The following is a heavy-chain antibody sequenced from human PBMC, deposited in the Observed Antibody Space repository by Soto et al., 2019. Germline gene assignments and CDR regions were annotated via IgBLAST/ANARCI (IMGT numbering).Heavy chain of an antibody. V-gene: IGHV5-10-1*01. J-gene: IGHJ4*02. CDR2: IDPSDSYT. CDR1: GYSFTSYW. D-gene: IGHD3-10*01. CDR3: ARSPELWFGELLSIYFDY. Sequence: GESLKISCKGSGYSFTSYWISWVRQMPGKGLEWMGRIDPSDSYTNYSPSFQGHVTISADKSISTAYLQWSSLKASDTAMYYCARSPELWFGELLSIYFDYWGQGTLVTVSS.